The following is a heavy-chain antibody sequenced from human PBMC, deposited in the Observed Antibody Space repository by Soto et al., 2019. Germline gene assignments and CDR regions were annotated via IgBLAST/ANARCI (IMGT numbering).Heavy chain of an antibody. CDR3: ARGRYGDY. CDR2: ISAHNGNT. Sequence: QAHLVQSGAEVKKPGASVKVSCQGSGYAFTTYGITWVRQAPGQGLEWMGWISAHNGNTNYAQKLQGRVTVTRDTSTRTAYMELRSLRYDDTAVYYCARGRYGDYWGQGALVTVSS. J-gene: IGHJ4*02. D-gene: IGHD1-1*01. V-gene: IGHV1-18*01. CDR1: GYAFTTYG.